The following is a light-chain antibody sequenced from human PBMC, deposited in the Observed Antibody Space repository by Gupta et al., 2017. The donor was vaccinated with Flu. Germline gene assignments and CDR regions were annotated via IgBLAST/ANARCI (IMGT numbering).Light chain of an antibody. CDR2: YAT. V-gene: IGKV6-21*01. J-gene: IGKJ2*03. Sequence: EIVLTQSRDFQSVTPKEKVTITCRASQSIGSSLHWYQQTPEQSPKLLIKYATQAFSGVPSRFSGSGSGTDFTITINSLEAEDAATYYCHQSSSLPHSFGQGTKLEIK. CDR1: QSIGSS. CDR3: HQSSSLPHS.